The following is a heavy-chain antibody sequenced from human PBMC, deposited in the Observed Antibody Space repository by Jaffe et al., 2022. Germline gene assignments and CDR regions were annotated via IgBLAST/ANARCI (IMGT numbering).Heavy chain of an antibody. CDR3: ASGIAAAQAGSYYYYYMDV. Sequence: QVQLVQSGAEVKKPGASVKVSCKASGYTFTGYYMHWVRQAPGQGLEWMGWINPNSGGTNYAQKFQGRVTMTRDTSISTAYMELSRLRSDDTAVYYCASGIAAAQAGSYYYYYMDVWGKGTTVTVSS. J-gene: IGHJ6*03. CDR1: GYTFTGYY. V-gene: IGHV1-2*02. D-gene: IGHD6-13*01. CDR2: INPNSGGT.